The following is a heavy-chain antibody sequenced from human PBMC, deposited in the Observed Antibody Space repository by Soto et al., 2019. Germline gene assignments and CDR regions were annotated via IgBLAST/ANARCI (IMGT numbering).Heavy chain of an antibody. CDR2: MNPNSGNT. Sequence: ASVKVSCKASGYTFTNYDINWVRQATGQGLEWMGWMNPNSGNTGYAQKFQGRVTMTRITSISTAYMELSSLRSEDTAVYYCASETSYKNFDYWGQGTLVTVSS. CDR1: GYTFTNYD. D-gene: IGHD1-20*01. V-gene: IGHV1-8*01. CDR3: ASETSYKNFDY. J-gene: IGHJ4*02.